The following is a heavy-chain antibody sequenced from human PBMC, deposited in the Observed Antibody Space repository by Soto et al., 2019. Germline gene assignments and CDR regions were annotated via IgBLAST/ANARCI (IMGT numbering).Heavy chain of an antibody. CDR3: ARAGYGSVSYFAY. Sequence: SETLSLTCTVSGGSISSYYWSWIRQPPGKGLEWIGYIYYSGSTNYNPSLKSRVTISVDTSKNQFSLKLSSMTAADTAVYYCARAGYGSVSYFAYWGQGTPVT. V-gene: IGHV4-59*01. CDR2: IYYSGST. D-gene: IGHD3-10*01. CDR1: GGSISSYY. J-gene: IGHJ4*02.